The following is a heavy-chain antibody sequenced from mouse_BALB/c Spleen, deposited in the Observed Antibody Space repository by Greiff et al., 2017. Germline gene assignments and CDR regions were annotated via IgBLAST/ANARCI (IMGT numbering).Heavy chain of an antibody. V-gene: IGHV1-14*01. D-gene: IGHD2-14*01. Sequence: VQLKESGPELVKPGASVKMSCTASGYTFTSYVMHWVKQKPGQGLEWIGYINPYNDGTKYNEKFKGKATLTSDKSSSTAYMELSSLTSEDSAVYYCARGEDYRYDEAMDYWGQGTSVTVSS. CDR1: GYTFTSYV. CDR2: INPYNDGT. CDR3: ARGEDYRYDEAMDY. J-gene: IGHJ4*01.